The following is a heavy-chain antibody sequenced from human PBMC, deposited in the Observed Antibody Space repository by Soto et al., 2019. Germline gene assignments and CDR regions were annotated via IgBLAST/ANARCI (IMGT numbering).Heavy chain of an antibody. CDR2: IYYSGST. CDR1: GGSISRYY. CDR3: ARPHGGSSGWDNWFDP. D-gene: IGHD6-25*01. Sequence: QVQLQESGPGLVKPSETLPLTCTVSGGSISRYYLSWIRQPPGKGLEWIGYIYYSGSTNYNPSLKSRVTISVDTSKNQFSLKLSSVTAADTALYYCARPHGGSSGWDNWFDPWGQGTLVTVSS. V-gene: IGHV4-59*01. J-gene: IGHJ5*02.